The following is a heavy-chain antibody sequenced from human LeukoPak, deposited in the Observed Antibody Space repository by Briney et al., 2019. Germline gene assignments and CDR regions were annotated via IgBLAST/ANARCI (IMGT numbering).Heavy chain of an antibody. CDR3: ARGRVAAAGTPGY. CDR1: GASINVSTHY. D-gene: IGHD6-13*01. J-gene: IGHJ4*02. CDR2: INHSGST. V-gene: IGHV4-34*01. Sequence: PSETLSLTCSVSGASINVSTHYWAWIRQAPGKGLEWIGEINHSGSTNYNPSLKSRVTISVDTSKNQLSLKLSSVTAADTAVYYCARGRVAAAGTPGYWGQGTLVTVSS.